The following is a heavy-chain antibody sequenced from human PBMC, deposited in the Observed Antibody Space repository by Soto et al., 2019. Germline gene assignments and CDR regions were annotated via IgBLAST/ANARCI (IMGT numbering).Heavy chain of an antibody. J-gene: IGHJ3*01. V-gene: IGHV1-18*01. CDR1: GYTFTSSG. D-gene: IGHD3-22*01. CDR3: ASAVFYQGSDSRGYYFDAIDL. Sequence: QVQLVQSGAEVKKPGASVKVSCKASGYTFTSSGMSWVRQAPGQGLEWMGWISAHTGSSEYAQRFQGRATMTTDRSTSTAYMELRSLRSDETAVCYCASAVFYQGSDSRGYYFDAIDLWGPGTQVTVSS. CDR2: ISAHTGSS.